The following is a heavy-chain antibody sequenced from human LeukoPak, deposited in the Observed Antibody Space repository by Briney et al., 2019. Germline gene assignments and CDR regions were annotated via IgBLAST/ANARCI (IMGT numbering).Heavy chain of an antibody. J-gene: IGHJ5*02. Sequence: ASVRVSCKASGYTFTGYYMQWVRQAPGQGLEWMGWINPNNGGTNYAQKFQGRLTMTRDTSISTAYMELRRLRSDDTAVYYCASRIAAAGSLTGRTGVGWFDPWGQGTLVTVSS. V-gene: IGHV1-2*02. CDR1: GYTFTGYY. D-gene: IGHD6-13*01. CDR2: INPNNGGT. CDR3: ASRIAAAGSLTGRTGVGWFDP.